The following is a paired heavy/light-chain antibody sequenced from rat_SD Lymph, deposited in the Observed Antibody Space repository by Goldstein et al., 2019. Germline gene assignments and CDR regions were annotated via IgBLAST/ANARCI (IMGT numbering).Heavy chain of an antibody. V-gene: IGHV9-4*01. CDR3: AREYYGYSLDY. CDR2: INTQTGKP. J-gene: IGHJ2*01. D-gene: IGHD1-9*01. CDR1: GYTFTDYA. Sequence: QIQLVQSGPELKKPGESLKISCKASGYTFTDYAMQWVKQAPGKGLQYMGWINTQTGKPTYADDFKERFVFSLETSASTAYLQINNLKNEDTATYFCAREYYGYSLDYWGQGVMVTVSS.
Light chain of an antibody. CDR3: QQGSSNPHT. Sequence: AIVLNQSPSSIIASQGEKVTITCRASSSISSNYLHWYQQKPGAFPKLVIYSTSYRASGVPSRFSGSGSGTSYSFTISRVEAEDVATYYCQQGSSNPHTFGAGTKLELK. CDR1: SSISSNY. J-gene: IGKJ2-1*01. V-gene: IGKV4S21*01. CDR2: STS.